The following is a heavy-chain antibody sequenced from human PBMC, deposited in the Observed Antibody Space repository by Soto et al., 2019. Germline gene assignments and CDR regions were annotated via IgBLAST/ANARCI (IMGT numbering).Heavy chain of an antibody. Sequence: GGALRVSWAASGVIFSSYSMNWVRQAPGKGLEWVSSISSSSSYIYYADSVKGRFTISRDNAKNSLYLQMNSLRAEDTAVYYCARDPRINYDFWSGGLYYYYYMDVWGKGTTVTVSS. V-gene: IGHV3-21*01. D-gene: IGHD3-3*01. J-gene: IGHJ6*03. CDR1: GVIFSSYS. CDR3: ARDPRINYDFWSGGLYYYYYMDV. CDR2: ISSSSSYI.